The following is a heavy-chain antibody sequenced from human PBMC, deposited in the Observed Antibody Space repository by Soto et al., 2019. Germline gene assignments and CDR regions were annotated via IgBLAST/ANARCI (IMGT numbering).Heavy chain of an antibody. D-gene: IGHD2-2*02. Sequence: SVKVSCKASGGTFSSYAISWVRQAPGQGLEWMGGIIPIFGTANYAQKFQGRVTITADESTSTAYMELSSLRSEDTAVYYCARALIRDIVVVPAAILFDSYYYYGMDVWGQGTTVTVSS. CDR3: ARALIRDIVVVPAAILFDSYYYYGMDV. CDR2: IIPIFGTA. CDR1: GGTFSSYA. V-gene: IGHV1-69*13. J-gene: IGHJ6*02.